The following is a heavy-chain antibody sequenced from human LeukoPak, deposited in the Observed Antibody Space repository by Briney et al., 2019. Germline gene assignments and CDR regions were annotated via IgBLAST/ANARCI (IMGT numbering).Heavy chain of an antibody. CDR2: IYPGDSDT. CDR1: GYIFSSCW. D-gene: IGHD3/OR15-3a*01. CDR3: ARGRTSYFDY. V-gene: IGHV5-51*01. J-gene: IGHJ4*02. Sequence: GESLKISCKASGYIFSSCWIGWVRQMPGKGLEWMGIIYPGDSDTRYTPSFQGQVTISADKSINTAYLQWSSLKASDTAMYYCARGRTSYFDYWSQGTLVTVSS.